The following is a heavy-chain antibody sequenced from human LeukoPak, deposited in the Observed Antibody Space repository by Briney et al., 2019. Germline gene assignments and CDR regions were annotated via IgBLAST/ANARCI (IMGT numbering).Heavy chain of an antibody. D-gene: IGHD3-3*01. J-gene: IGHJ6*02. CDR3: ARERITIFGVVPPYYYYGMDV. CDR2: IIPIFGTA. V-gene: IGHV1-69*13. CDR1: GGTFSSYA. Sequence: GASVKVSCKASGGTFSSYAISWVRQAPGQGLERMGGIIPIFGTANYAQKFQGRVTITADESTSTAYMELSSLRSEDTAVYYCARERITIFGVVPPYYYYGMDVWGQGTTVTVSS.